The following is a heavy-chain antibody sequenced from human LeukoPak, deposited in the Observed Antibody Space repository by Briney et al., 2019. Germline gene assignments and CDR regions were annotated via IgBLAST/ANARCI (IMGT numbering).Heavy chain of an antibody. V-gene: IGHV4-38-2*02. Sequence: SDTLSLTCTVFGYSINSDYYWGWIRQPPEKGLEWIASISHSGTTYYNPSLRSRVSISVGTSKNQFSLKLSSVTAADTALYYCVRVYYYGSGSNFFDYWGQGTLVTVSS. CDR1: GYSINSDYY. CDR3: VRVYYYGSGSNFFDY. CDR2: ISHSGTT. J-gene: IGHJ4*02. D-gene: IGHD3-10*01.